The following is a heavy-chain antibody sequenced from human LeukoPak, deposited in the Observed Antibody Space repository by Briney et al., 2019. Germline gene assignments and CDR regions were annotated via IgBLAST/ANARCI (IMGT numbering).Heavy chain of an antibody. CDR2: ISYDGSSK. D-gene: IGHD3-22*01. Sequence: RSGRSLRLSCAASGFTFSSYAMHWVRQAPGKGLEWVAVISYDGSSKYYADSVKGRFTISRDNSKNTLYLQMNSLRAEDTAVYYCATNYYDSSGYYYVPYYWGQGTLVTVSS. CDR1: GFTFSSYA. J-gene: IGHJ4*02. CDR3: ATNYYDSSGYYYVPYY. V-gene: IGHV3-30*04.